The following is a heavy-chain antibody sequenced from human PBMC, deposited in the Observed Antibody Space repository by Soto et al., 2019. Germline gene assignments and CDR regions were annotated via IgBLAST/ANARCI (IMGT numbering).Heavy chain of an antibody. Sequence: PSETLSLTCAVYGGSFSGYYWSWIRQPPGEGLEWIGEINHSGSTNYNPSLKSRVTISVDTSKNQFSLKLSSVTAADTAAYYCARVLRYYHVVIDAFDIWGQGTMVTVSS. CDR1: GGSFSGYY. CDR2: INHSGST. D-gene: IGHD3-9*01. V-gene: IGHV4-34*01. J-gene: IGHJ3*02. CDR3: ARVLRYYHVVIDAFDI.